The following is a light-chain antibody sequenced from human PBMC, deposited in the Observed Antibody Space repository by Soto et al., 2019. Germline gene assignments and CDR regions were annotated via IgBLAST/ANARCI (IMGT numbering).Light chain of an antibody. CDR1: NSDVGGYNY. J-gene: IGLJ1*01. V-gene: IGLV2-8*01. CDR3: SSYAGTNTRYL. Sequence: QSVLTQPPSASGSPGQSVTISCTGANSDVGGYNYVSWYQQHPGKAPKLMIYEVNKRPSGVPDRFSGSKSGNTASLTVSGLQAEDEADYYCSSYAGTNTRYLFGSGTKVTVL. CDR2: EVN.